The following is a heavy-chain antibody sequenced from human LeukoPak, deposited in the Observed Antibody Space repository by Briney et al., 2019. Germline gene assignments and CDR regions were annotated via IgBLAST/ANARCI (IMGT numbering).Heavy chain of an antibody. D-gene: IGHD1-1*01. Sequence: SVKVSCKASGGTFSSYAISRVRQAPGQGLEWMGGIIPIFGTANYAQKFQGRVTITADKSTSTAYMELSSLRSEDTAVYYCARRNWNDPYYFDYWGQGTLVTVSS. J-gene: IGHJ4*02. CDR1: GGTFSSYA. CDR3: ARRNWNDPYYFDY. CDR2: IIPIFGTA. V-gene: IGHV1-69*06.